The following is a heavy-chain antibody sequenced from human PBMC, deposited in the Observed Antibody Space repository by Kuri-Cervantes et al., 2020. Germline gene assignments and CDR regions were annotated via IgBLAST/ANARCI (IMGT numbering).Heavy chain of an antibody. CDR2: IIPIFGTA. V-gene: IGHV1-69*05. D-gene: IGHD2-15*01. Sequence: SVKVSCKASGGTFSGYAISWVRQAPGQGLEWMGGIIPIFGTANYAQKFQGRVTITTDESTSTAYMELSSLRSEDTAVYYCAFLGGNCSGGSCYSGYYYYYMDVWGKGTTVTVSS. J-gene: IGHJ6*03. CDR3: AFLGGNCSGGSCYSGYYYYYMDV. CDR1: GGTFSGYA.